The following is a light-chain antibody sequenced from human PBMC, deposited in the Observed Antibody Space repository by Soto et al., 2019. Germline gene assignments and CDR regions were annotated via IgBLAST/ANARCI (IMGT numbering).Light chain of an antibody. CDR3: QQYNNWGIT. J-gene: IGKJ5*01. CDR2: GAS. CDR1: QSVSRN. V-gene: IGKV3-15*01. Sequence: EIVMTQSPATLSVSPGERATLSCRASQSVSRNLAWYQQKPGQAPRLLSYGASTRATGIPARFSGSGSGTEFTLTISSLQSEDFAVYYCQQYNNWGITFGQGTRLEIK.